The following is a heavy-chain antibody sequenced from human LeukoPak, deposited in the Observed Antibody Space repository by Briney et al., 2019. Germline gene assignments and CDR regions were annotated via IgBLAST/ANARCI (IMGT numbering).Heavy chain of an antibody. CDR3: ARGDLYGSGSPEFYFDY. CDR1: GFSFRTYW. CDR2: IKPVGSEK. D-gene: IGHD3-10*01. Sequence: GGSLRLSCAASGFSFRTYWMTWVRQAPGKGLEWVANIKPVGSEKYYVDSVKGRFTISRDNAKNSLYLQMNSLRAEDTAVYYCARGDLYGSGSPEFYFDYWGQGTLVTVSS. V-gene: IGHV3-7*05. J-gene: IGHJ4*02.